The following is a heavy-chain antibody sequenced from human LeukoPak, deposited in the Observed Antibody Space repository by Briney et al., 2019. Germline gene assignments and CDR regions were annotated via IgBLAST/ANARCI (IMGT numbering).Heavy chain of an antibody. Sequence: GGSLRLSCAASGFTFSSYAMHWVRQAPGKGLEWVAVISYDGSNKYYADSVKGRFTISRDNSKNTLYLQMNSLRAEDTAVYYCAKDRHFYGAGTYYNLDYWGQGTLVTVSS. CDR2: ISYDGSNK. CDR1: GFTFSSYA. CDR3: AKDRHFYGAGTYYNLDY. D-gene: IGHD3-10*01. J-gene: IGHJ4*02. V-gene: IGHV3-30-3*01.